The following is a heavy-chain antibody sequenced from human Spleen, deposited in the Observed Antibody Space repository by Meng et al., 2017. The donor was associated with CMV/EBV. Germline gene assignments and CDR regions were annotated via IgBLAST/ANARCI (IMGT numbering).Heavy chain of an antibody. J-gene: IGHJ5*02. CDR2: SNSDGIST. D-gene: IGHD2-2*01. CDR3: ASLAVVVPWAFDP. Sequence: GESLKISCAASGFTFSSYWMHWVRQAPGKGLVWVSRSNSDGISTSYADSVKGRFTISRDNAKNTLYLQMNSLRAEDTAVYYCASLAVVVPWAFDPWGQGTLVTVSS. CDR1: GFTFSSYW. V-gene: IGHV3-74*01.